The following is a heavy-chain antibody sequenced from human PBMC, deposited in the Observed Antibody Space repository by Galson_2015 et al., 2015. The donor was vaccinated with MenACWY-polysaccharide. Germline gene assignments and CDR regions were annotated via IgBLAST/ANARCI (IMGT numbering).Heavy chain of an antibody. D-gene: IGHD6-13*01. Sequence: PLRLSCAASGLAFGASAMSWVRQAPGKGLEWVSPFGNSDTDTYSADSVKGRFTISRDSSKNPLFLQLTSLRVEDTAVYYCSKGGRVQQSTDWGQGTLVTVSS. CDR3: SKGGRVQQSTD. CDR1: GLAFGASA. J-gene: IGHJ4*02. CDR2: FGNSDTDT. V-gene: IGHV3-23*05.